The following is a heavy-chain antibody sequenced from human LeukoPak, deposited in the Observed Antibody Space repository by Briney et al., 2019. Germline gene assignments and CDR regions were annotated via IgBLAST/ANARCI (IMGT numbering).Heavy chain of an antibody. CDR1: GGSISSYY. D-gene: IGHD2-2*01. V-gene: IGHV4-4*07. CDR2: IYTSGST. Sequence: SETLSLTCTVSGGSISSYYWSWIRQPAGKGLEWIGRIYTSGSTNYNPSLKSRVTMSVDTSKNQFSLKLSSVTAADTAVYYCARDGIVVVPAATRPYYYYYYMDVWGKGTTVTVSS. CDR3: ARDGIVVVPAATRPYYYYYYMDV. J-gene: IGHJ6*03.